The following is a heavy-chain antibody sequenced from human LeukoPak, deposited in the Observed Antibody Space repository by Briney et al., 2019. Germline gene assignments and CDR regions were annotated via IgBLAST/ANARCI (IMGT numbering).Heavy chain of an antibody. CDR2: ISWDGGST. J-gene: IGHJ4*02. V-gene: IGHV3-43*01. CDR1: GFSLDDYT. CDR3: AKVKGRSSSWWGKNEYYFDY. D-gene: IGHD6-13*01. Sequence: GGSLRLSCAAAGFSLDDYTMHWVRHAPGKGLEGVSLISWDGGSTYYADSVKGRFTISRDNNKNSLYLQLNSLRAEDTALYYCAKVKGRSSSWWGKNEYYFDYWGQGTLVTVSS.